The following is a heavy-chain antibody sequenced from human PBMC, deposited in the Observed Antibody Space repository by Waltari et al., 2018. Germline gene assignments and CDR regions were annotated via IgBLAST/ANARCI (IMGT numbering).Heavy chain of an antibody. J-gene: IGHJ4*02. CDR1: GGSISSYY. V-gene: IGHV4-59*01. CDR3: ARAPYGSGSYIGYFDY. CDR2: IYYSGST. Sequence: QVQLQESGPGLVKPSETLSLTCTVSGGSISSYYWSWIRQPPGKGLEWIGYIYYSGSTNYNHSLKSRVTISVDTSKNQFSLKLSSVTAADTAVYYCARAPYGSGSYIGYFDYWGQGTLVTVSS. D-gene: IGHD3-10*01.